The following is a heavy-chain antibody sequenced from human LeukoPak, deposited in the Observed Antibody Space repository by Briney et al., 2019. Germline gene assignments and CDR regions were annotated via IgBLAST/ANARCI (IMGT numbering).Heavy chain of an antibody. CDR1: GYSFTSYW. J-gene: IGHJ6*02. Sequence: GESLKISCKGSGYSFTSYWIGWVRQMPGKGLEWMGIIYPGDSDTRYSPSFQGQVTISADKSISTAYLQWSSLKASDTAMYYCARLLLIAAAGTSYGMDVWGQGTTVTVSS. V-gene: IGHV5-51*01. D-gene: IGHD6-13*01. CDR3: ARLLLIAAAGTSYGMDV. CDR2: IYPGDSDT.